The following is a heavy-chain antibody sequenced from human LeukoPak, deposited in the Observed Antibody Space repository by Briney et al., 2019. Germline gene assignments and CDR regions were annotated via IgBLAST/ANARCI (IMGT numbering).Heavy chain of an antibody. V-gene: IGHV3-43*02. J-gene: IGHJ4*02. CDR2: ISGDGGST. Sequence: GGSLRLSCAASGFTFDDYAMHWVRQAPGKGLEWVSLISGDGGSTYYADSVKGRFTVSRDNSKNSLYLQMNSLRTEDTAFYYCAKVFGYGGSRYYGASLDYWGQGTLVTVSS. D-gene: IGHD3-22*01. CDR3: AKVFGYGGSRYYGASLDY. CDR1: GFTFDDYA.